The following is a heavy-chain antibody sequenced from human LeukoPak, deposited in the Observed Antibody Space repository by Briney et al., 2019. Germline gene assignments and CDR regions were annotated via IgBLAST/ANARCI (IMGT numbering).Heavy chain of an antibody. V-gene: IGHV3-23*01. CDR2: ISGSGGST. Sequence: GGSLRLSCAASGFTFSSYAMSWVRQAPGKGLEWVSAISGSGGSTYYADSVKGRFTISRDNSKNTLYLQMDSLRAEDTAVYYCAKDDYNWNDHSAFDYWGQGTLATVSS. CDR3: AKDDYNWNDHSAFDY. CDR1: GFTFSSYA. J-gene: IGHJ4*02. D-gene: IGHD1-1*01.